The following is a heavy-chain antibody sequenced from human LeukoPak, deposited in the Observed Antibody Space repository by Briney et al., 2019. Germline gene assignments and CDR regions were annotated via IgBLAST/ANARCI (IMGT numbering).Heavy chain of an antibody. CDR1: GGSISSDY. Sequence: SETLSLTCTVSGGSISSDYWSWIRQPPGKGLEWIGYIYYSGSTNYNPSLKSRVTISVDTSKNQFSLKLSSVTAADTAVYYCARAMRRRPDAFDIWGQGTMVTVSS. V-gene: IGHV4-59*01. CDR2: IYYSGST. CDR3: ARAMRRRPDAFDI. J-gene: IGHJ3*02.